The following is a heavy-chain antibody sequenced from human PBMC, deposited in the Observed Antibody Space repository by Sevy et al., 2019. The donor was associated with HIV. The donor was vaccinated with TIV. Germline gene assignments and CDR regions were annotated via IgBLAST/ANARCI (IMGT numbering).Heavy chain of an antibody. V-gene: IGHV3-73*01. D-gene: IGHD3-3*01. CDR1: GFTFSGSA. Sequence: GGSLRLSCAASGFTFSGSAMHWVRQASGKGLEWVGRIRSKANSYATAYAASVKGRFTISRDDSKNTAYLQMNSLKTGDTAVYYCTRHSGDYDFWSGAYYYGMDVWGQGTTVTVSS. J-gene: IGHJ6*02. CDR2: IRSKANSYAT. CDR3: TRHSGDYDFWSGAYYYGMDV.